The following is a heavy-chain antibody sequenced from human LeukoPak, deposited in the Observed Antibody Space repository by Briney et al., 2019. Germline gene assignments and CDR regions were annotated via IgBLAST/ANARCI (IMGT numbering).Heavy chain of an antibody. CDR2: IRYDGSNK. Sequence: PGGSLRLSCAASGFTFSSYGMHWVRQAPGKGLEWVAFIRYDGSNKYYADSVKGRFTISRDNSKNTLYLQMNSLRAEDTAVYYCAKDYHYYYDSSGYGYYFDYWGQGTLVTVSS. J-gene: IGHJ4*02. CDR3: AKDYHYYYDSSGYGYYFDY. CDR1: GFTFSSYG. V-gene: IGHV3-30*02. D-gene: IGHD3-22*01.